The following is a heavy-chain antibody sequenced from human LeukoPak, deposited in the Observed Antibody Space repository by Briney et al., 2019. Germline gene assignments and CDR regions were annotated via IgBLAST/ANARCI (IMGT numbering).Heavy chain of an antibody. CDR1: GFTFSTYT. V-gene: IGHV3-48*01. CDR2: ITSTSATI. J-gene: IGHJ4*02. CDR3: ATARTFDY. Sequence: GGSLRLSCAASGFTFSTYTMDWVRQAPGKGLEWLSDITSTSATIHYADSVKGRFTISRDNARNSLYLQMNSLRVEDTAVYYCATARTFDYWGQGTLVTVSS.